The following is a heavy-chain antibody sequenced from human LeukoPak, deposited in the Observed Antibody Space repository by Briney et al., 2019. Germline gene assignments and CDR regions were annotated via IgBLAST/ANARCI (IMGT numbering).Heavy chain of an antibody. J-gene: IGHJ2*01. Sequence: GSLRLSCAASGFTFSSYSMNWVRQAPGKGLEWVSSISSSSSYVYYADSVKGRFTISRDNAKNSLYLQMNSLRAEDTAVYYCAREVMVVAATTFWYFDLWGRGTLVTVSS. CDR2: ISSSSSYV. V-gene: IGHV3-21*01. CDR3: AREVMVVAATTFWYFDL. CDR1: GFTFSSYS. D-gene: IGHD2-15*01.